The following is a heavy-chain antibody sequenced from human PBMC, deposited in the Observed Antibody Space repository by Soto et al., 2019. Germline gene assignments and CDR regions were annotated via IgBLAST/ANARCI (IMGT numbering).Heavy chain of an antibody. J-gene: IGHJ6*02. CDR1: GFTFSSYE. Sequence: EVQLVESGGGLVQPGGSLRLSCAASGFTFSSYEMNWVRQAPGKGLEWVSYISSSGSTIYYADSVKGRFTISRDNAKNSLYLQMNSLRAEDTAVYYCASCPVPAARPGYYYYGMDVWGQGTTVTVSS. CDR2: ISSSGSTI. V-gene: IGHV3-48*03. CDR3: ASCPVPAARPGYYYYGMDV. D-gene: IGHD2-2*01.